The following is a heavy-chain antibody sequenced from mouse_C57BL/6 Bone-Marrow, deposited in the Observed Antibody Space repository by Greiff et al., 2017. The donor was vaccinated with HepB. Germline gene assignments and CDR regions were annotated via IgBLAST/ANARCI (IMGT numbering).Heavy chain of an antibody. V-gene: IGHV1-80*01. CDR2: IYPGDGDT. D-gene: IGHD1-1*01. Sequence: VQLQESGAELVKPGASVKISCKASGYAFSSYWMNWVKQRPGKGLEWIGQIYPGDGDTNYNGKFKGKATLTADKSSSTAYMQLSSLTSEDSAVYFCARDNFITTVVARYAMDYWGQGTSVTVSS. J-gene: IGHJ4*01. CDR1: GYAFSSYW. CDR3: ARDNFITTVVARYAMDY.